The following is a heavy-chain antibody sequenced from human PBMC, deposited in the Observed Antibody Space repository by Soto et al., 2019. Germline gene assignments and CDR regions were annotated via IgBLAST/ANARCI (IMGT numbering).Heavy chain of an antibody. D-gene: IGHD2-21*01. CDR3: AQGILSSTIAPYAMYV. V-gene: IGHV3-30*18. J-gene: IGHJ6*01. CDR1: GFEFSSYA. CDR2: ISYDRNYI. Sequence: QVQLVASGGGVVQTGSSMRLSCDGSGFEFSSYAMHWVRQAPDKGLEWVGVISYDRNYIYSADSVKGRFNISRDNSKNTHYVHVNSLSPEETAVYYCAQGILSSTIAPYAMYVWGQGTTVTVSS.